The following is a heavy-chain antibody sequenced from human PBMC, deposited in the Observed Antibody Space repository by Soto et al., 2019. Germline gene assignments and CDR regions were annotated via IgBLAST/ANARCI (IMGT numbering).Heavy chain of an antibody. J-gene: IGHJ4*02. Sequence: PSETLSLTCTVSGGSISSGGYYWSWIRQHPGKGLEWIGYIYYSGSTYYNPSLKSRVTISVDTSKNQFSLKLSSVTAADTAVYYCARDNQLGTIDYWGQGTLVTVSS. CDR1: GGSISSGGYY. V-gene: IGHV4-31*03. CDR2: IYYSGST. CDR3: ARDNQLGTIDY. D-gene: IGHD1-7*01.